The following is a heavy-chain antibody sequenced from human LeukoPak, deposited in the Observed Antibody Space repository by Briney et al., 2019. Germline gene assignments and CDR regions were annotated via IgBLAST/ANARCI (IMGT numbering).Heavy chain of an antibody. D-gene: IGHD2-8*02. CDR1: GFTFSNYV. CDR3: ARATGGKPDY. CDR2: ISYDGSDK. J-gene: IGHJ4*02. V-gene: IGHV3-30*03. Sequence: GGSLRLSCAASGFTFSNYVMSWVRQAPGKGLEWVTVISYDGSDKYYADSVKGRFTVSRDNSKNTVSLHMNSLREDDTAVYYCARATGGKPDYWGQGTLVTVSS.